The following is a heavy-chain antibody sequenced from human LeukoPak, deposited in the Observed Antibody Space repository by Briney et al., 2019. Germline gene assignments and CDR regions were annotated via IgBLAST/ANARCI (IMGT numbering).Heavy chain of an antibody. CDR2: IYSGGST. Sequence: GGSLRLSCAASGLTFSTYWMHCVRQAPGKGLEWVSVIYSGGSTYYADSVKGRFTISRDNSKNTLYLQMNSLRAEDTAVYYCAREFDYWGQGTLVTVSS. CDR1: GLTFSTYW. V-gene: IGHV3-66*01. J-gene: IGHJ4*02. CDR3: AREFDY.